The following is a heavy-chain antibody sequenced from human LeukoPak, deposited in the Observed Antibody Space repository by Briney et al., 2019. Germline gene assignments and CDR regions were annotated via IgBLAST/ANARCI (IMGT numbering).Heavy chain of an antibody. Sequence: SETLSLTCTVSGYTISSGYYWGWIRQPPGKGLEWIGSIYHSGSTYYNSSLKSRVTISVDTSKNQFFLKLSPVTAADTAVYYCARDATGARSRDILTGSPWGQGTLVTVSS. CDR2: IYHSGST. CDR1: GYTISSGYY. J-gene: IGHJ5*02. CDR3: ARDATGARSRDILTGSP. V-gene: IGHV4-38-2*02. D-gene: IGHD3-9*01.